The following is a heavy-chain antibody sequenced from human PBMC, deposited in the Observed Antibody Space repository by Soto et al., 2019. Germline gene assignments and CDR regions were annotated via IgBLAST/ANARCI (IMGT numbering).Heavy chain of an antibody. CDR1: GFTVSSKY. V-gene: IGHV3-53*04. CDR3: ARRGGDYYDY. CDR2: IYSGGDT. J-gene: IGHJ4*02. D-gene: IGHD2-21*01. Sequence: EVQLVESGGGLVQPGGSLRLSCAASGFTVSSKYMSWVRQAPGKGLEWVSDIYSGGDTYYADSVKGRFTTSRHNSENTLYLQMNSLRGEGTAVYYCARRGGDYYDYWGQGTLVTVSS.